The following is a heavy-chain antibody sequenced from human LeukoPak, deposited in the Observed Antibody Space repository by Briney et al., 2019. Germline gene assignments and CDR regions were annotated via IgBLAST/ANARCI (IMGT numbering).Heavy chain of an antibody. CDR3: ARGIGSATHDAFDI. Sequence: SETLSLTCTVSGGSISSYYRSWIRQPPGKGLEWIGYIYYSGSTNYNPSLKSRVTISVDTSKNQFSLKLSSVTAADTAVYYCARGIGSATHDAFDIWGQGAMVTVSS. CDR2: IYYSGST. CDR1: GGSISSYY. J-gene: IGHJ3*02. D-gene: IGHD1-26*01. V-gene: IGHV4-59*01.